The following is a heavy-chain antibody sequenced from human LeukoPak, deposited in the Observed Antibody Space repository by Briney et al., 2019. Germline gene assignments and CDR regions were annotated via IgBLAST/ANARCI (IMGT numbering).Heavy chain of an antibody. CDR1: GFTFSNYD. Sequence: GGSLRLSCAASGFTFSNYDMHWVRQVTGKGLEWVAAIGPAGDAYYPGSVKGRFTISRENAKNSLYLHMNSLRAGDTAVYYCARGRAAAITYHFDSWGQGTLVTVSS. V-gene: IGHV3-13*01. D-gene: IGHD5-18*01. CDR3: ARGRAAAITYHFDS. J-gene: IGHJ4*02. CDR2: IGPAGDA.